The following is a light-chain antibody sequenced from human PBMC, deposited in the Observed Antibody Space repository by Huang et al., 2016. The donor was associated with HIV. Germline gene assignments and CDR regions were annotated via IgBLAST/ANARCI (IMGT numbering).Light chain of an antibody. J-gene: IGKJ1*01. CDR2: ATS. CDR1: QNIANY. CDR3: QQTYSSLWA. V-gene: IGKV1-39*01. Sequence: DVHMTQSPSSLSASLGDRVTITCRTNQNIANYLNWYQQRPGKAPNLLIYATSNLQAGVPARFSGSGSGTVFILSINNRQLEDFATYYCQQTYSSLWAFGQGTKVEIK.